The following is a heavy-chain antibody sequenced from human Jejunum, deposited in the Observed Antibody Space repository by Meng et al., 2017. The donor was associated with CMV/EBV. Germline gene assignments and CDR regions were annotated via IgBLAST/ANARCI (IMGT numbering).Heavy chain of an antibody. Sequence: VSGGSLSSSSDYWGWVRQPPGKGLEWIASIYYSGNTYYNPSLKSRVTISVDTSRNRFSLKLTSVTAADTAVYYCARLPWRYYFDNWGQGTLVTVSS. CDR1: GGSLSSSSDY. CDR3: ARLPWRYYFDN. V-gene: IGHV4-39*07. CDR2: IYYSGNT. J-gene: IGHJ4*02. D-gene: IGHD1-1*01.